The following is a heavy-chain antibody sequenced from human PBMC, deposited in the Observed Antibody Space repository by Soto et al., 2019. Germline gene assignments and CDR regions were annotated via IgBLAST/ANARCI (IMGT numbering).Heavy chain of an antibody. J-gene: IGHJ4*02. CDR1: GYTFAING. CDR3: ARGQQGYTSSWQVIDY. V-gene: IGHV1-18*01. CDR2: ISAYNGNT. Sequence: ASVKVSCKASGYTFAINGITWVRLAPGQGLEWMGWISAYNGNTNFAQKFQGRVAMTTETSTSTVYMELRSLRSDDTAVYYCARGQQGYTSSWQVIDYWGQGTLVTVSS. D-gene: IGHD6-13*01.